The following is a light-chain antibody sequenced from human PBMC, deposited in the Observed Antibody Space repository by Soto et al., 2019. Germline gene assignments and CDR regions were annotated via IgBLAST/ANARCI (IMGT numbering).Light chain of an antibody. J-gene: IGKJ2*03. V-gene: IGKV3-20*01. CDR2: GGS. CDR3: HQFDSSRVYS. Sequence: EIVLTQSPATLSLSPGERATLSCRASQSVTSTYLAWYQQKPGQSPRLIIYGGSIRASGFPDRFSGGGSGTDFTLTISRLEPEDSGVYFCHCHQFDSSRVYSFGQGTKLEI. CDR1: QSVTSTY.